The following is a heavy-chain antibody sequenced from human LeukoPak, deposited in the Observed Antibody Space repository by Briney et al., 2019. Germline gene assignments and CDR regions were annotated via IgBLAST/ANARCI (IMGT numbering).Heavy chain of an antibody. D-gene: IGHD4-23*01. CDR1: GFTVSSNY. Sequence: PGGSLRLSCAASGFTVSSNYMSWVRQAPGKGLEWVSVIYSGGSTYYADSVKGRFTISRDNSKNTLYLQMNSLRAEDTAVYYCARFDYGGNSGDFDYWGQGTLVTVSS. CDR2: IYSGGST. V-gene: IGHV3-53*01. J-gene: IGHJ4*02. CDR3: ARFDYGGNSGDFDY.